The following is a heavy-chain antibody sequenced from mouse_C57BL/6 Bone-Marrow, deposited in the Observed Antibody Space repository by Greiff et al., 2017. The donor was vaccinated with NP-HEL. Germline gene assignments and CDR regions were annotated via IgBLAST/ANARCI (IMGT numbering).Heavy chain of an antibody. CDR1: GYTFTSYG. CDR2: IYPRSGNT. J-gene: IGHJ3*01. Sequence: VQLKESGAELARPGASVKLSCKASGYTFTSYGISWVKQSTGQGLEWIGEIYPRSGNTYYNEKFKGKATLTADKSSSTAYMELRSLTSEDSAVYFCADLAWFAYWGQGTLVTVSA. V-gene: IGHV1-81*01. CDR3: ADLAWFAY.